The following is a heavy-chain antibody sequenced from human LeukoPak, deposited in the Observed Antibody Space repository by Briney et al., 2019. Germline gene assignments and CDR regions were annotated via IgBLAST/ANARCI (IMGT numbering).Heavy chain of an antibody. D-gene: IGHD3-22*01. Sequence: PGGSLRLSCAASGFTFSSYGMHWVRQAPGKGLEWVAVISYDGSNKYYADSVKGRFTISRDNSKNTLYLQMNSLRAEDTAVYYCAKGVGLSVYYYDSSGYPTPFDYWGQGTLVTVSS. J-gene: IGHJ4*02. CDR2: ISYDGSNK. V-gene: IGHV3-30*18. CDR3: AKGVGLSVYYYDSSGYPTPFDY. CDR1: GFTFSSYG.